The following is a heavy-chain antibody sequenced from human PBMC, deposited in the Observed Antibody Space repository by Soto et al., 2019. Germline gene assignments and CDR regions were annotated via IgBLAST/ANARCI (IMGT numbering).Heavy chain of an antibody. J-gene: IGHJ6*02. CDR2: INAGNCNT. CDR3: SRGAYSSGNYYYYGMDV. D-gene: IGHD3-10*01. CDR1: GSTFTSYA. Sequence: ASVTFSCNASGSTFTSYAIDWVRQAPEQRFGWMGWINAGNCNTKYSQNFQGRVTITRDTSASTAYMELSSLRSEDTAIYYCSRGAYSSGNYYYYGMDVWGQGATVTVS. V-gene: IGHV1-3*01.